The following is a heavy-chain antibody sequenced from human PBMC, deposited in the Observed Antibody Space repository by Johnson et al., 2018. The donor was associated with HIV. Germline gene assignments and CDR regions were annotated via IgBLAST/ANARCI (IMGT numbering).Heavy chain of an antibody. V-gene: IGHV3-9*01. CDR2: ISWNSGSI. CDR1: GFSFSSYA. Sequence: VHLVESGGGLVQPGGSLRLSCAASGFSFSSYAMSWVRQAPGQGLEWVSGISWNSGSIGYADSVKGRFTISRDNAKNALYLQRNRLRAEDTAVYYCAGGYGSGSGDAFDIWGQGTMVTVSS. J-gene: IGHJ3*02. D-gene: IGHD3-10*01. CDR3: AGGYGSGSGDAFDI.